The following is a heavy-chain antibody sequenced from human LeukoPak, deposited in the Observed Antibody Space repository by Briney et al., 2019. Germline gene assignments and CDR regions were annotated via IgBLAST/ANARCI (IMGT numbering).Heavy chain of an antibody. Sequence: SETLSLTCTVSGGSISSYYWSWIRQPPGKGLEWIGYIYYSGSTNYNPSLESRVTISVDTSKNQFSLKLSSVTAADTAVYYCARGKVRMDVWGQGTTVTVSS. J-gene: IGHJ6*02. CDR1: GGSISSYY. CDR2: IYYSGST. V-gene: IGHV4-59*01. CDR3: ARGKVRMDV.